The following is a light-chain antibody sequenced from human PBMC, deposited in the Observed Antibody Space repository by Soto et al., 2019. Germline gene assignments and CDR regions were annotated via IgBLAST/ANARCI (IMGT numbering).Light chain of an antibody. J-gene: IGKJ2*01. V-gene: IGKV1-8*01. CDR3: QQYNSYPHT. CDR2: AAS. CDR1: QGISSY. Sequence: AIRMTQSPSSLSASTGDRVTITCRASQGISSYLAWYQQKPGKAPKLLIYAASTLQSGVPSRFSGGGSGTEFTLTISSLQPDDFATYYCQQYNSYPHTFGQGTKVDIK.